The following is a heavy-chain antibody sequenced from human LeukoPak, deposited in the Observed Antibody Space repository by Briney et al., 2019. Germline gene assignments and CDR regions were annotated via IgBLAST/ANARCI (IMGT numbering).Heavy chain of an antibody. J-gene: IGHJ3*02. CDR1: GFTFSSYW. CDR3: ARVLRLGAAFDI. D-gene: IGHD3-16*01. V-gene: IGHV3-7*01. CDR2: IKQDGSEK. Sequence: PGGSLRLSCAASGFTFSSYWMSWVRLAPGKGLEWVANIKQDGSEKYYVDSVKGRFTISRDNAKNSLYLQMYSLRAEDTAVYYCARVLRLGAAFDIWGQGTMVTVSS.